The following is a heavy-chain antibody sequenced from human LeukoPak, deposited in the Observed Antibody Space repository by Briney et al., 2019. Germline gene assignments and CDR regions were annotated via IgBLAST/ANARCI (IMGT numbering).Heavy chain of an antibody. CDR1: GFTFSSYE. J-gene: IGHJ1*01. CDR2: ISSTGSTI. V-gene: IGHV3-48*03. CDR3: ASDYYDRSQY. Sequence: PVGSLRDSPAASGFTFSSYEIYWVRQAPGKGLEWVSYISSTGSTIYYADSVKGRFTISRDNAKNSLYLQMNSLRAEDTAVYYCASDYYDRSQYWGQGHLTPVSA. D-gene: IGHD3-22*01.